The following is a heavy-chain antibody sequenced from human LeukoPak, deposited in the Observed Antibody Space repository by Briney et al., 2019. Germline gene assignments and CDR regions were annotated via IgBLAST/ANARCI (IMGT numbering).Heavy chain of an antibody. CDR2: INPNTGGT. Sequence: ASVKVSCKASGYTFTGYYIHWVRQAPGQGLEWMGWINPNTGGTNYAQKFQGRVTMTRDTSISTANMELSRLRSDDTAVYFCATSIWDYYDSSALDYWGQGTLVTVSS. V-gene: IGHV1-2*02. CDR3: ATSIWDYYDSSALDY. D-gene: IGHD3-22*01. J-gene: IGHJ4*02. CDR1: GYTFTGYY.